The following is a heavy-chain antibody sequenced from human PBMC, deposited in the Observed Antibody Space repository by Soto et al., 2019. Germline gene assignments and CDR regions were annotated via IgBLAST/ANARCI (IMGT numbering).Heavy chain of an antibody. CDR1: GGTFSSYA. CDR2: IIPIFGTA. CDR3: ASPFEEYSSPSFDY. V-gene: IGHV1-69*06. J-gene: IGHJ4*02. D-gene: IGHD6-6*01. Sequence: SVKVSCKASGGTFSSYAISWVRQAPGQGLEWMGGIIPIFGTANYAQKFQGRVTITADKSTSTAYMELSSLRSEDTAVYYCASPFEEYSSPSFDYWGQGTLVTVSS.